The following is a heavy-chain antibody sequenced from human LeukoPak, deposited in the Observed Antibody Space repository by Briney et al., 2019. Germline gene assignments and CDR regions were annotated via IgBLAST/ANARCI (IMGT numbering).Heavy chain of an antibody. CDR2: INHSGST. V-gene: IGHV4-34*01. Sequence: SGTLSLTCAVYGGSFSGYYWSWIRQPPGKGLEWIGEINHSGSTNYNPSLKSRVTISVDTSKDQFSLKLSSVTAADTAVYYCARDSGYYDSSGYYYWGQGTLVTVSS. CDR3: ARDSGYYDSSGYYY. CDR1: GGSFSGYY. J-gene: IGHJ4*02. D-gene: IGHD3-22*01.